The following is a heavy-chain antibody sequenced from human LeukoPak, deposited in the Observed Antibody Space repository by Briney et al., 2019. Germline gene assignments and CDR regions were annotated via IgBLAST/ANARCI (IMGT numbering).Heavy chain of an antibody. V-gene: IGHV3-74*01. J-gene: IGHJ4*02. CDR3: VKGIVVVTARAFDY. Sequence: PGGSLRLSCAASGFTFSSYWMHWVRQGPGEGLVWVSRINSDGKSTSYADSVKGRFTISRDNSKNTLYLQMSSLRPEDTAVYYCVKGIVVVTARAFDYWGQGTLVSVSS. CDR1: GFTFSSYW. D-gene: IGHD2-21*02. CDR2: INSDGKST.